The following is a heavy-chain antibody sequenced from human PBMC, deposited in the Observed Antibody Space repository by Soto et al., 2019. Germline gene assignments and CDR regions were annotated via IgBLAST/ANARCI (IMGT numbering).Heavy chain of an antibody. D-gene: IGHD1-26*01. CDR3: ARSKSGSYFRY. V-gene: IGHV4-59*01. CDR2: VYYGGST. Sequence: SETLSLTCTVSGGSISSYYWSWIRQPPGRGLEWIGYVYYGGSTNYNPSLKSRVTISVDTSKNQFSLKLSSVTAADTAVYYCARSKSGSYFRYWGQGTLVTVSS. J-gene: IGHJ4*02. CDR1: GGSISSYY.